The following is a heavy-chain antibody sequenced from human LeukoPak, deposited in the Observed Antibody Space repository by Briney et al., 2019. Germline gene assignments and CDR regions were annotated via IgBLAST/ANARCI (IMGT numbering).Heavy chain of an antibody. V-gene: IGHV1-8*01. CDR1: GYTFTSYD. CDR2: MNPNSGNT. CDR3: ARAGYYYDSSGYTY. Sequence: ASVKVSCKASGYTFTSYDINWVRQATGQGLEWMGWMNPNSGNTGYAQKFQGRITMTRNTSINTAYMELSSLRSEGTAVYYCARAGYYYDSSGYTYWGQGTLVTVSS. J-gene: IGHJ4*02. D-gene: IGHD3-22*01.